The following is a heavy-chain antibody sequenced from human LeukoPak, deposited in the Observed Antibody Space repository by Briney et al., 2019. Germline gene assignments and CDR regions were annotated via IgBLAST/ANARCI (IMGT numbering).Heavy chain of an antibody. CDR1: GGTFSSYA. D-gene: IGHD5-18*01. Sequence: ASVKVSCKASGGTFSSYAISWVRQAPGQGLEWMGGIIPIFGTANYAQKFQGRVTITADESTSTAYMELSSLRSEDTAVYYCARRSYGINYYYYYGMDVWGQGTTVTASS. CDR3: ARRSYGINYYYYYGMDV. CDR2: IIPIFGTA. J-gene: IGHJ6*02. V-gene: IGHV1-69*13.